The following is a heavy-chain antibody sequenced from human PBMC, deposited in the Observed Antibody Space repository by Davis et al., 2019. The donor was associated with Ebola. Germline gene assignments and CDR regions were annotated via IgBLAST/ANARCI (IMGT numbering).Heavy chain of an antibody. CDR2: INSDGSST. CDR1: GFTFSSYW. V-gene: IGHV3-74*01. D-gene: IGHD2-21*01. J-gene: IGHJ4*02. Sequence: PGGSLRLSCAASGFTFSSYWMHWVRQAPGKGLVWVSRINSDGSSTSYADSVKGRFTISRDNAKNTLYLQMNSLKTEDTAVYYCTRSQGGGDDYWGQGTLVTVSS. CDR3: TRSQGGGDDY.